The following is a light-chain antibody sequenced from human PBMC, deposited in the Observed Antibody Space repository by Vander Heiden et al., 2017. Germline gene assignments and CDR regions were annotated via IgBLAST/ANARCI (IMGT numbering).Light chain of an antibody. J-gene: IGLJ2*01. V-gene: IGLV1-47*01. CDR1: SSNIGSNY. CDR2: RNN. Sequence: QSVLTQPPSASGTPGQRVTISCSGSSSNIGSNYVYWYQQLPGTPPNLLIYRNNQRPSGVPDRFSGSKSGTSASLAISGLRSEDEADYYCAAWDDSLSVVFGGGTKLTVL. CDR3: AAWDDSLSVV.